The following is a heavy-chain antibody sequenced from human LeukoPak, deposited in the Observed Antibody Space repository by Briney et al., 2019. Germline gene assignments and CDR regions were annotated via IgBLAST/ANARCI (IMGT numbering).Heavy chain of an antibody. CDR3: ARDSMATIDGGGYFDY. V-gene: IGHV1-69*05. Sequence: SVKVSCKASGGTFSSYAISWVRQAPGQGLEWMGRIIPIFGTANYAQKFQGRVTITTDESTSTAYMELSSLRSEDTAVYYCARDSMATIDGGGYFDYWGQGTPVTVSS. CDR1: GGTFSSYA. CDR2: IIPIFGTA. J-gene: IGHJ4*02. D-gene: IGHD5-12*01.